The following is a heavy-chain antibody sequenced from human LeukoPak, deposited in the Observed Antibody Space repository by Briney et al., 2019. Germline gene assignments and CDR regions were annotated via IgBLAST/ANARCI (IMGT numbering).Heavy chain of an antibody. V-gene: IGHV3-48*02. CDR3: ARDFWGSTGAVDI. D-gene: IGHD3-16*01. J-gene: IGHJ3*02. Sequence: EGSLRLSCAASGISSYSMNWVRQAPGKGLEWVSYISSSSSNIHYADSVKGRFTVSRDNAKNSLYLQMNSLRDEDTAVYYCARDFWGSTGAVDIWGQGTMVTVSS. CDR1: GISSYS. CDR2: ISSSSSNI.